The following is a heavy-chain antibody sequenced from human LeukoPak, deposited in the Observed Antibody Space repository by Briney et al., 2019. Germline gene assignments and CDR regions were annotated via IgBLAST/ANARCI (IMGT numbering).Heavy chain of an antibody. J-gene: IGHJ5*02. V-gene: IGHV4-34*01. CDR3: ARMRALFTMIANWFDP. Sequence: TSETLSLTCAVYGGSFSGYYWSWIRQPPGKGLEWIGEINHSGSTSYNPSLKSRVTISVDTSKNQFSLKLSSVTAADTAVYYCARMRALFTMIANWFDPWGQGTLVTVSS. CDR1: GGSFSGYY. D-gene: IGHD3-22*01. CDR2: INHSGST.